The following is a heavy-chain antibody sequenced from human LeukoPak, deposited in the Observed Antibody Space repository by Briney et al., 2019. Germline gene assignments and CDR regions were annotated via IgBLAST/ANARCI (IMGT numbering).Heavy chain of an antibody. D-gene: IGHD1-26*01. V-gene: IGHV4-59*01. J-gene: IGHJ4*02. CDR1: GGSISRDY. CDR3: ARRGIVGATVDY. Sequence: SETLSLTCTVSGGSISRDYWSWIRQPPGKGLEWIGYIYYTGSTNYNPSLKSRVTISVDTSKNQFSLKLSSVTAADTAVYYCARRGIVGATVDYWGQGTLVTVSS. CDR2: IYYTGST.